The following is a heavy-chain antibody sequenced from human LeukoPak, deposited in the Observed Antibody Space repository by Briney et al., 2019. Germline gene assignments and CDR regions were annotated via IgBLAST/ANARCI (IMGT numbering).Heavy chain of an antibody. D-gene: IGHD1-14*01. CDR3: ARGHRWEPRKVYFQH. V-gene: IGHV4-39*07. Sequence: SETLSLTCTVSGGSISSRSYYWGRLRQPPGKGLEWIASIFYSGSTYHNPSLKSRVTISVDTSKNQFSLKLSSVTAADTAVYYCARGHRWEPRKVYFQHWGQGTLVTVSS. CDR1: GGSISSRSYY. CDR2: IFYSGST. J-gene: IGHJ1*01.